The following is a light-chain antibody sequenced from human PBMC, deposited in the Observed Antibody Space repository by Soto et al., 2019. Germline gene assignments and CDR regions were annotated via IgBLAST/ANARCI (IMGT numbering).Light chain of an antibody. J-gene: IGLJ1*01. CDR2: EVS. CDR1: SSDVGAYNY. V-gene: IGLV2-14*01. CDR3: SSYRSTSNYV. Sequence: QSALTQPASVSGSPGQSITISCTGTSSDVGAYNYVSWFQQHPDKVPKLIIYEVSNRPSGVSSRFSGSKSGNTASLTISGLRAEDEADYYCSSYRSTSNYVFGSGTKVTVL.